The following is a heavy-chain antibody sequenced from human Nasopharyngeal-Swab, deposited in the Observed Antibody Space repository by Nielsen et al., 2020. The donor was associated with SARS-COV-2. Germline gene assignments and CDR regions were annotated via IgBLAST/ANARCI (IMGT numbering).Heavy chain of an antibody. Sequence: GESLKISCAASGFTFSSYSMNWVRQTPGKGLEWVSYISSSSITIYYADSVKGRFTISRDNAKNSLYLQMNSLRDEDTAVYYCASLAITTNVFDIWGQGTMVTVSS. V-gene: IGHV3-48*02. CDR3: ASLAITTNVFDI. CDR1: GFTFSSYS. CDR2: ISSSSITI. D-gene: IGHD1-1*01. J-gene: IGHJ3*02.